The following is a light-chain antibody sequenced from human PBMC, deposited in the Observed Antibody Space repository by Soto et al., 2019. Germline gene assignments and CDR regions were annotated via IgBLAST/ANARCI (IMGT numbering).Light chain of an antibody. CDR3: FSNAGGSTFV. V-gene: IGLV2-23*01. Sequence: QSALTQPASVSGSPGQSITISCTGTRNDIGTYNLVSWYQQHPGNAPKLVIYGATELPSGVSNRFSGSRSGNTASLTTSGLQAEDEADYHCFSNAGGSTFVFGTGTKLTVL. J-gene: IGLJ1*01. CDR2: GAT. CDR1: RNDIGTYNL.